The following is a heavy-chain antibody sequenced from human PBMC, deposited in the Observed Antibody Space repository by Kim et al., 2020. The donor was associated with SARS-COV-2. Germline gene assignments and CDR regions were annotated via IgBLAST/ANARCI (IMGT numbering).Heavy chain of an antibody. J-gene: IGHJ4*02. CDR2: ISYDGSNK. Sequence: GGSLRLSCAASGFTFSSYAMHWVRQAPGKGLEWVAVISYDGSNKYYADSVKGRFTISRDNSKNTLYLQMNSLRAEDTAVYYCARVGSVLRYFDWIYWGQGTLVTVSS. CDR1: GFTFSSYA. V-gene: IGHV3-30*04. CDR3: ARVGSVLRYFDWIY. D-gene: IGHD3-9*01.